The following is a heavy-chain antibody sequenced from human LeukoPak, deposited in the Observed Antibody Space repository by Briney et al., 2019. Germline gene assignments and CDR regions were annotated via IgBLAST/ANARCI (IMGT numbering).Heavy chain of an antibody. V-gene: IGHV3-48*03. CDR3: TRSFKDDF. J-gene: IGHJ4*02. Sequence: PGGSLRLSCEASGFSFITYEMKWVRQAPGKGLEWISLISTEGVTKHYADSVKGRFTISRDNDNKSLYLEMTSLRIEDSGTYYCTRSFKDDFWGQGILVTVSS. CDR2: ISTEGVTK. D-gene: IGHD1-26*01. CDR1: GFSFITYE.